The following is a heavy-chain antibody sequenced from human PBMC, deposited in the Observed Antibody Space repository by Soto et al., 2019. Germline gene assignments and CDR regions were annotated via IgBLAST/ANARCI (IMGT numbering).Heavy chain of an antibody. J-gene: IGHJ4*02. V-gene: IGHV3-74*01. CDR2: TNSDGSST. CDR1: GFTFSDYW. Sequence: GGSLRLSCAASGFTFSDYWMHWVRQVPGKGLVWVSRTNSDGSSTSYAESVKGRFTISRDNAKNTLYLQMNSLRAEDTAVYYCARDPAPSGWYDYWGQGTLVTVSS. D-gene: IGHD6-19*01. CDR3: ARDPAPSGWYDY.